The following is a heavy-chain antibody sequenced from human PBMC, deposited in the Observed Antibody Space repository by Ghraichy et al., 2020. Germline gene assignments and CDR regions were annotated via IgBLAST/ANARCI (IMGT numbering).Heavy chain of an antibody. Sequence: SETLSLTCTVSGGSISSSSYYWGWIRQPPGQGQEWIGSIYYSGSTYYNPSLKSRVTISVDTSKNQFSLTLNSVTAADTAMYYCARDPSLVRGDILGTFDIWGQGTMVTVSS. D-gene: IGHD3-10*01. V-gene: IGHV4-39*07. CDR1: GGSISSSSYY. CDR2: IYYSGST. CDR3: ARDPSLVRGDILGTFDI. J-gene: IGHJ3*02.